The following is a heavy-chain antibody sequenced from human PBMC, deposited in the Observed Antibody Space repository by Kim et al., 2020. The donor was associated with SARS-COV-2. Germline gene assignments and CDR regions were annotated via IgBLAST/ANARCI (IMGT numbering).Heavy chain of an antibody. Sequence: GGSLRLSCADSGFSLSRYWVHWVRQVPGKELVWVSRINPDGTTINYADSVKGRFTVSRDNAENTVYLQMNSLRAEDTSIYYCSRDFHGPYDCWGQGTLVT. CDR1: GFSLSRYW. V-gene: IGHV3-74*01. J-gene: IGHJ4*02. D-gene: IGHD2-8*01. CDR2: INPDGTTI. CDR3: SRDFHGPYDC.